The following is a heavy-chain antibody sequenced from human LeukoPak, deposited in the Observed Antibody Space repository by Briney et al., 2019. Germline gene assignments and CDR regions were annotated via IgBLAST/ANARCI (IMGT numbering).Heavy chain of an antibody. CDR2: TRNKANSYTT. V-gene: IGHV3-72*01. CDR3: TRDQRRGGYYESSGYYPGTYGMDV. D-gene: IGHD3-22*01. Sequence: GGSLRLSCAASGFTFSDHYMDWVRQAPGKGLEWVGRTRNKANSYTTEYAASVKGRFTISRDDSKSIAYLQMNSLKTEDTAVYYCTRDQRRGGYYESSGYYPGTYGMDVWGQGTTVTVSS. J-gene: IGHJ6*02. CDR1: GFTFSDHY.